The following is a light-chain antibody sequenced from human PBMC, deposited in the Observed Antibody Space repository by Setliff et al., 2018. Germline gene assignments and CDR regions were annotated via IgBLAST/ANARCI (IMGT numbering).Light chain of an antibody. CDR1: SSNIASNY. Sequence: QSVLTQPPSVSAAPGQKVTISCSGSSSNIASNYVSWYQQVPGAAPKLLLYDSNKRPSDIPDRFSGSKSGTSATLDITGLQTGDEADYYCVTWDSSLSVGLFGGGTK. CDR2: DSN. J-gene: IGLJ2*01. V-gene: IGLV1-51*01. CDR3: VTWDSSLSVGL.